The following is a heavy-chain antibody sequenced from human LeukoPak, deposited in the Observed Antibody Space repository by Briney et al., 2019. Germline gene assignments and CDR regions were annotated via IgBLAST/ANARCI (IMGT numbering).Heavy chain of an antibody. CDR1: GFTFTDYW. D-gene: IGHD6-6*01. CDR3: AKLGKAARFHLFPYYFDY. CDR2: VSIDGSSR. Sequence: GGSLRLSCAASGFTFTDYWMHWVRQAPGKGLVWVSRVSIDGSSRSYADSVKGRFTISRDNSKNTLYLQMNSLRAEDTAVYYCAKLGKAARFHLFPYYFDYWGQGTLVTVSS. J-gene: IGHJ4*02. V-gene: IGHV3-74*01.